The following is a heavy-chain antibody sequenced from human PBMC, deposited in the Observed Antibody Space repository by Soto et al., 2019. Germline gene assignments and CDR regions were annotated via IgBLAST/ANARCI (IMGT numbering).Heavy chain of an antibody. CDR1: GFTFSNYI. J-gene: IGHJ3*01. CDR2: ISGSSTYV. CDR3: SRGGGYYYGSGTDAFDV. Sequence: EVQLLDSGGGLVKPGGALRLSCAASGFTFSNYIMNWVRQPPGQGLAWVASISGSSTYVYYADSLKGRIAISRDNAKNSLSLELNVLRVEDTAVYYCSRGGGYYYGSGTDAFDVLGQGTLVTVSS. D-gene: IGHD3-10*01. V-gene: IGHV3-21*01.